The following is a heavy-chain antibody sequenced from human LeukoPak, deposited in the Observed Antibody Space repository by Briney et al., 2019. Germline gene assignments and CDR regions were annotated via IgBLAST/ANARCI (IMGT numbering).Heavy chain of an antibody. D-gene: IGHD3-22*01. CDR2: IKQDGSEK. V-gene: IGHV3-7*01. J-gene: IGHJ4*02. CDR3: ARDFDDSGYYYGASEN. Sequence: GGSLRLSCAASGFTFSSYWMSWVRQAPGKGLEWVANIKQDGSEKYYVDSVKGRFTISRDNAKNSLYLQMNSLRAEDTAVYYCARDFDDSGYYYGASENWGQGTLVTVSS. CDR1: GFTFSSYW.